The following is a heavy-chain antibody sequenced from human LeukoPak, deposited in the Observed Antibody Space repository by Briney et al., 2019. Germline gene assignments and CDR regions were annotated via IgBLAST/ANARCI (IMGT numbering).Heavy chain of an antibody. CDR1: GFTFSSYA. V-gene: IGHV3-30*04. CDR3: ARGLYYYYDSSGYPAGY. J-gene: IGHJ4*02. CDR2: ISYDGRNK. Sequence: GGSLRLSCAASGFTFSSYAMHWVRQAPGKGLEWAAVISYDGRNKYYGDSVKGRFTISRDNSKNTLYLQMNSLRAEDTAVYYCARGLYYYYDSSGYPAGYWGQGTLVTVSS. D-gene: IGHD3-22*01.